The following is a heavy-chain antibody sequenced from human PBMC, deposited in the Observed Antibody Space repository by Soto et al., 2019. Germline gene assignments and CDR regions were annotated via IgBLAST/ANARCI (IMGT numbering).Heavy chain of an antibody. D-gene: IGHD1-26*01. CDR1: GHRFTTYW. CDR2: INPTDSDS. Sequence: PGESLKISCKTSGHRFTTYWISWVRQMPGKGLEYMGKINPTDSDSTYSPSFQGQVTISGDKSISAAYLQWSSLKASDTAIYYCARGGKGGSNFYGLDVWGQGTTVTVSS. J-gene: IGHJ6*02. CDR3: ARGGKGGSNFYGLDV. V-gene: IGHV5-51*01.